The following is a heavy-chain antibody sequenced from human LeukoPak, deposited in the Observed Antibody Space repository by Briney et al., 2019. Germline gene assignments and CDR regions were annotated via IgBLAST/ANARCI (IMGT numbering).Heavy chain of an antibody. J-gene: IGHJ4*02. D-gene: IGHD1-26*01. CDR2: IYDTGST. V-gene: IGHV4-59*01. Sequence: SETLSLTCTVSGGSISSYYWSWIRQPPGKGLEWIGYIYDTGSTNYNPSLKSRVTISVDTSKNQFSLKLSSVTAADTAVYYCARDYSGSYLDYWGQGTLVTVSS. CDR1: GGSISSYY. CDR3: ARDYSGSYLDY.